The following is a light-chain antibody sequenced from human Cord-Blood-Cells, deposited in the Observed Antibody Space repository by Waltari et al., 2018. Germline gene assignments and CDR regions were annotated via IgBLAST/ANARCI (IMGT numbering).Light chain of an antibody. CDR3: CSYAGSVV. CDR1: SSDVGSYNL. Sequence: QSALPQPASVSGSPGQSITISCTGTSSDVGSYNLVSWYQQHPGKAPKLMIYEGSKRPSWVSNRFSGSKSGNTASLTISGLQAEDEADYYCCSYAGSVVFGGGTKLTVL. CDR2: EGS. V-gene: IGLV2-23*01. J-gene: IGLJ2*01.